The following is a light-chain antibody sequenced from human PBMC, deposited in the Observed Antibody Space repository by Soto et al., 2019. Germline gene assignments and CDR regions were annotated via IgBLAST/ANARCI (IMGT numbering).Light chain of an antibody. CDR2: DAS. V-gene: IGKV3-11*01. CDR1: QSINNY. CDR3: QYRGIWPPGAT. J-gene: IGKJ4*01. Sequence: EIVLTQSPVTLSLSPGERATLSCRASQSINNYLAWYQRKPGQPPRLLIYDASNRATAIPVRFSGSGSGTDFTLTISSLEPEDSAVYYCQYRGIWPPGATFGGGTKVEIK.